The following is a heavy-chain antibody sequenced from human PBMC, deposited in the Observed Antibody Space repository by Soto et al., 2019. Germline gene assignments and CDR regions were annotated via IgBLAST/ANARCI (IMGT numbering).Heavy chain of an antibody. Sequence: QITLKESGPTLVKPTQTLTLTCTFSGFSLTTSGVGVGWIRQPPGKAPECLALIYGDDDQRYSTSLRSRLTITKDTSKNQVVLTLRHMDPVDTATYYWAHTVTPLRRFDPWGQGTLVTVSS. D-gene: IGHD4-17*01. V-gene: IGHV2-5*02. CDR1: GFSLTTSGVG. J-gene: IGHJ5*02. CDR3: AHTVTPLRRFDP. CDR2: IYGDDDQ.